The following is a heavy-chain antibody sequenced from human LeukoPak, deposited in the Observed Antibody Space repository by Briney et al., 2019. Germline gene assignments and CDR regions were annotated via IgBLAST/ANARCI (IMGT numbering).Heavy chain of an antibody. CDR1: GFTFSSYA. CDR3: AKSAEYCSSTSCYHFDY. J-gene: IGHJ4*02. D-gene: IGHD2-2*01. CDR2: ISGSGGST. Sequence: PGGSLRLSCAASGFTFSSYAMSWVRQAPGKGLEWVSAISGSGGSTYYADSVKGRFTISRDNSKNTLYLQMNSLRAEDTAVYYCAKSAEYCSSTSCYHFDYWGQGTLVTVSS. V-gene: IGHV3-23*01.